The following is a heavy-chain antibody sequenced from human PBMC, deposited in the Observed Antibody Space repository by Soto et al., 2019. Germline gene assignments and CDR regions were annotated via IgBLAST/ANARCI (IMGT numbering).Heavy chain of an antibody. D-gene: IGHD5-18*01. V-gene: IGHV4-59*01. CDR1: KGSISQYY. CDR3: ARAFYSSDNDGYPVFDY. J-gene: IGHJ4*02. CDR2: LYYTGAA. Sequence: SETLALTCTVSKGSISQYYGDWIRQSPGKGLEWIGYLYYTGAATYNPSLKSRVTMSLDKSKTQFSLKLSSVTAADTAIYFCARAFYSSDNDGYPVFDYWGPGTLVTVSS.